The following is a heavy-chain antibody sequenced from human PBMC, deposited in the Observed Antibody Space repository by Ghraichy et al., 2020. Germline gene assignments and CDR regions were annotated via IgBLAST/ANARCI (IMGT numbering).Heavy chain of an antibody. V-gene: IGHV3-23*01. J-gene: IGHJ4*02. D-gene: IGHD3-22*01. CDR3: AKYFYDSSDKNFIDS. CDR2: MTGSARVT. CDR1: GFTCCSHG. Sequence: GGSLRLSCTASGFTCCSHGMGWVRQAPGKGLEWVSGMTGSARVTYYADSVKGRFTISRDDSKNILYLQMNSLRADDTAVYYCAKYFYDSSDKNFIDSWGQGTPVTVSS.